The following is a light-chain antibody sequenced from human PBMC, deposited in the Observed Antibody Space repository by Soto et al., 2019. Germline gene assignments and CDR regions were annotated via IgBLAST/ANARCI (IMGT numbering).Light chain of an antibody. V-gene: IGLV3-21*02. J-gene: IGLJ1*01. CDR3: QVWDSSTDHYV. CDR1: NIGSKS. Sequence: SYELTQPPSVSVAPGQTARITCGGNNIGSKSVHWXQQXPGHAPXLVVYDDSDRPSGIPERFSGCNSGNTAALTISRVEAGDEADYYCQVWDSSTDHYVFGTGTKVTVL. CDR2: DDS.